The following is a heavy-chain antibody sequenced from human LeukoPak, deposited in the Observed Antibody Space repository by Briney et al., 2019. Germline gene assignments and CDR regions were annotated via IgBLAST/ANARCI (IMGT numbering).Heavy chain of an antibody. Sequence: PGGSLRLSCAASGFIFSTYWMSWVRQAPGKGLECVANIKQDGSETHYVDSVKGRFTISRDNAKNTLYLQMNSLRAEDTAVYYCARDNAVTLDYWGQGTLVTVSS. CDR3: ARDNAVTLDY. CDR1: GFIFSTYW. CDR2: IKQDGSET. J-gene: IGHJ4*02. V-gene: IGHV3-7*01. D-gene: IGHD6-19*01.